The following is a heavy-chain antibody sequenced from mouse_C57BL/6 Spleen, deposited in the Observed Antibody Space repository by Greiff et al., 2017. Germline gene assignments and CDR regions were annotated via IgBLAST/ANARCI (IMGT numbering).Heavy chain of an antibody. CDR2: IYPGSGNT. D-gene: IGHD2-1*01. V-gene: IGHV1-66*01. J-gene: IGHJ2*01. CDR3: ARGEVYYGNYFDY. CDR1: GYSFTSYY. Sequence: QVQLQQSGPELVKPGASVKISCKASGYSFTSYYIHWVKQRPGQGLEWIGWIYPGSGNTKYNEKCKGKATLTADTSSSTAYMQLSSLTSEDSAVYYCARGEVYYGNYFDYWGQGTTLTVSS.